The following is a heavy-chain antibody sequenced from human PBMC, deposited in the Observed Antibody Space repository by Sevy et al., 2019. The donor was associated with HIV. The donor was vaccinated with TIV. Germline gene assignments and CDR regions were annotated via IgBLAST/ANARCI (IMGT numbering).Heavy chain of an antibody. CDR2: INHTGDT. CDR1: GGSFSTYC. Sequence: SETLSLTCAVYGGSFSTYCWSWIRQPPGKGLEWIGEINHTGDTNYNPSLESRVTISVDTSKNQFSLKLSSVTAADTAVYYCARSTGGGNFDYWGQGTLVTVSS. D-gene: IGHD2-15*01. CDR3: ARSTGGGNFDY. J-gene: IGHJ4*02. V-gene: IGHV4-34*01.